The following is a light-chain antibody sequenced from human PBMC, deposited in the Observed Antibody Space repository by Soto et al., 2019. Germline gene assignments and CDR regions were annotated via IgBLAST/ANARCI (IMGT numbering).Light chain of an antibody. CDR3: ATSDGSLRGVV. Sequence: QAVVTQPPSASGTPGQRVTISFSGSSSNIGTKYVYWYQHVPGMAPNLLISRNVQRPSGVPDRFSGSKSGPSASLAISGLRSEDEGVYYCATSDGSLRGVVFGGGTKLTVL. CDR1: SSNIGTKY. V-gene: IGLV1-47*01. CDR2: RNV. J-gene: IGLJ2*01.